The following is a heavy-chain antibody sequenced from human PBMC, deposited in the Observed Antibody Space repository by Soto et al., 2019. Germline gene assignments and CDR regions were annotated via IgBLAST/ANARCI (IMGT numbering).Heavy chain of an antibody. CDR2: INPSGGST. D-gene: IGHD1-1*01. J-gene: IGHJ4*02. Sequence: GASVKVSCKASGYTFTSYYMHWVRQAPGQGLEWMGIINPSGGSTSYAQKFQGRVTMTRDTSTSTVYMELSSLRSEDTAVYYCARVRAGVTTRSLNFDYWGQGTLVTVSS. CDR3: ARVRAGVTTRSLNFDY. V-gene: IGHV1-46*03. CDR1: GYTFTSYY.